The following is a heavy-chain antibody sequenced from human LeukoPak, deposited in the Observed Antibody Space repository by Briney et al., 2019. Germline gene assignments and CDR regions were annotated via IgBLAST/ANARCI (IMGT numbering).Heavy chain of an antibody. Sequence: PWASLSLTCTVAGGSVSVFNRGGIRQSPGKGLEWVGYIYCSGNTYYTPPLKRGVTIAVTTSKNQFSQKLSSVTAADTAVYYCAKDWGVTARPGYMDVWGKGTTVTAS. CDR3: AKDWGVTARPGYMDV. CDR2: IYCSGNT. CDR1: GGSVSVFN. J-gene: IGHJ6*03. V-gene: IGHV4-59*02. D-gene: IGHD6-6*01.